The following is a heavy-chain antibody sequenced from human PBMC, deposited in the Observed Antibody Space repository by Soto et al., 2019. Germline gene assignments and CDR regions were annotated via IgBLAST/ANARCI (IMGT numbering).Heavy chain of an antibody. CDR1: GGSISSGGDY. Sequence: QVQLQESGPGLVKPSQTLSLTCTVAGGSISSGGDYWSWIRQHPGKGLEWIGYIYYSGSTYYNTSLKSRVTISVDTSKNQFSLKLSSVTAADTAVYYCASYNWNYATCFDSWGQGTLVTVSS. V-gene: IGHV4-31*03. CDR2: IYYSGST. J-gene: IGHJ4*02. D-gene: IGHD1-7*01. CDR3: ASYNWNYATCFDS.